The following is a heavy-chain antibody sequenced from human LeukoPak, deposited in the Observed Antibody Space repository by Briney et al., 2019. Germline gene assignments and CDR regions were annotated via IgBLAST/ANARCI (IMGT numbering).Heavy chain of an antibody. V-gene: IGHV3-48*03. Sequence: GESLRLSCAASGFTFSTYEMNWVRQAPGKGLEWVSYISSSGTTIHYADSVRGRFTISRDDAKNSLYLQMNSLRAEDTAVYYCARSPSSYYYYYGMDVWGQGTTVTVSS. D-gene: IGHD1-26*01. CDR1: GFTFSTYE. CDR3: ARSPSSYYYYYGMDV. CDR2: ISSSGTTI. J-gene: IGHJ6*02.